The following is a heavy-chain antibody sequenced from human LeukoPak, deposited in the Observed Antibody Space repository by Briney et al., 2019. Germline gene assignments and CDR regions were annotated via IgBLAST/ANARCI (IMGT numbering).Heavy chain of an antibody. J-gene: IGHJ4*02. D-gene: IGHD6-6*01. V-gene: IGHV4-4*09. CDR2: IYTSGST. CDR3: ARWGSIAVERFES. CDR1: GGSISIYY. Sequence: SVTLSLTCTVSGGSISIYYWSWIRQPPGEGLEWIWYIYTSGSTNYNPSLTSRVNISVDTSKNQFSLNLTSVTAADTAVYYCARWGSIAVERFESWGQGTLVTVSS.